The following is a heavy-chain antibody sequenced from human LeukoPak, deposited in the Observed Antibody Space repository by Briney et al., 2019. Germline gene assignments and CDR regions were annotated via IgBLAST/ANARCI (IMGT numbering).Heavy chain of an antibody. J-gene: IGHJ6*03. CDR2: ISGSGGST. CDR3: ARGYSSSWSGYYYYMDV. Sequence: PGGSLRLSCAASGFTFSSYGMSWVRQAPGQGLEWVSAISGSGGSTYYADSAKGRFTISRDNSKNTLYLQMNSLRGEDTAVYYCARGYSSSWSGYYYYMDVWGKGTTVTVS. D-gene: IGHD6-13*01. CDR1: GFTFSSYG. V-gene: IGHV3-23*01.